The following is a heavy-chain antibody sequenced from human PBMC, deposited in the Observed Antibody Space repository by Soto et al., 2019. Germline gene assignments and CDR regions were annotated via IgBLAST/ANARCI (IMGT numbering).Heavy chain of an antibody. CDR2: IYYSGST. Sequence: PSETLSLTCTVSGGSISSGDYYWSWIRQPPGKGLEWIGYIYYSGSTYYNPSLKSRVTISVDTSKNQFSLKLSSVTAADTAVYYCARSAPYYDILTGYYNDEATEYYFDYWGQGTLVTVSS. CDR1: GGSISSGDYY. D-gene: IGHD3-9*01. J-gene: IGHJ4*02. CDR3: ARSAPYYDILTGYYNDEATEYYFDY. V-gene: IGHV4-30-4*01.